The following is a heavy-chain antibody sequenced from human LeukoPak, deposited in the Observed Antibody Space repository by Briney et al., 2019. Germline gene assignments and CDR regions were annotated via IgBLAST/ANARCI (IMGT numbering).Heavy chain of an antibody. CDR2: IRSKANSYAT. CDR1: GFTFSGSA. J-gene: IGHJ4*02. D-gene: IGHD6-13*01. Sequence: GGSLKLSCAASGFTFSGSAMHWVRQASGKGLEWVGRIRSKANSYATAYAASVKGRFTISRGDSKNTLFLQMNSLRAEDTALYYCAKDQGAATGKRGVDCWGQGTLVTVSS. V-gene: IGHV3-73*01. CDR3: AKDQGAATGKRGVDC.